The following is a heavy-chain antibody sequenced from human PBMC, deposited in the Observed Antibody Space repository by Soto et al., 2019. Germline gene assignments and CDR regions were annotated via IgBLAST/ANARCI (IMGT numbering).Heavy chain of an antibody. V-gene: IGHV4-30-4*01. CDR2: IYYSGST. CDR1: GGSISSGDYY. Sequence: QVQLQESGPGLVKPSQTLSLTCTVSGGSISSGDYYWSWIRQPPGKGLEWIGYIYYSGSTYYNPSPKRPVTIAAPTAKNQFSLKLSSVTAADTAVYYWARDQGRGHYYGSGSYPALYYGMDVWGQGTTVTVSS. D-gene: IGHD3-10*01. J-gene: IGHJ6*02. CDR3: ARDQGRGHYYGSGSYPALYYGMDV.